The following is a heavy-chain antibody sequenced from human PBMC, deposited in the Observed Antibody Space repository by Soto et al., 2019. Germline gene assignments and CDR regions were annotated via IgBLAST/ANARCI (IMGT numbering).Heavy chain of an antibody. CDR1: GGSFSGYY. D-gene: IGHD3-16*01. CDR2: INHSGST. V-gene: IGHV4-34*01. CDR3: ASYAGLYYLDV. Sequence: QVQLQQWGAGLLKPSETLSLTCAVYGGSFSGYYWSWIRQPPGKGLEWIGEINHSGSTNYNPSLKSRVTISVDTSKNQFSLKLSSVTAVDTAVYYCASYAGLYYLDVWGKGTTVTVSS. J-gene: IGHJ6*03.